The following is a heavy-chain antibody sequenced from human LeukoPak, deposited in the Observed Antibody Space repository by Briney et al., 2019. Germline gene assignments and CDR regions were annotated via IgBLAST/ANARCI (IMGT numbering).Heavy chain of an antibody. CDR3: ASGGPTRGTLAS. D-gene: IGHD1-26*01. Sequence: PGGSLRLSCAASGFALSSYGMYWVRQTPDKGLEWVAYSRRDGTYVNYADSVKGRFIISRDNSKNTLGLQMNSLRVGDTALYYCASGGPTRGTLASWGQGTLVPVSS. J-gene: IGHJ4*02. CDR2: SRRDGTYV. V-gene: IGHV3-30*02. CDR1: GFALSSYG.